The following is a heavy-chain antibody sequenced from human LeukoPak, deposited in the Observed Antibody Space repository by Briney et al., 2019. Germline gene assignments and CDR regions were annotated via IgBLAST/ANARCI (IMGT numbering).Heavy chain of an antibody. Sequence: GGSLRLSCAASGFTFSSYAIHWVRQAPGKGLEWVALISYDGTNKYYADSVKGRFTISRDNSKNTLYLQMNSLRAEDTAVYYCARSAWDYWGQGTLVTVSS. V-gene: IGHV3-30*14. D-gene: IGHD6-25*01. J-gene: IGHJ4*02. CDR3: ARSAWDY. CDR2: ISYDGTNK. CDR1: GFTFSSYA.